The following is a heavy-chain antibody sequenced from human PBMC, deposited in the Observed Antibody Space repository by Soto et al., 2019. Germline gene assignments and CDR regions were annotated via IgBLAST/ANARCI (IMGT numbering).Heavy chain of an antibody. V-gene: IGHV3-7*01. Sequence: GGSMILSCVASGFPFGTYLRTLVRPATGKGLEWVANIKQDGSEKYYVDSVKGRFTVSRDNAKNSLYLQMNSLRAEDTAVYFCARGYDSSGYYYAYFHHWGQGTPVTVSS. CDR2: IKQDGSEK. D-gene: IGHD3-22*01. CDR3: ARGYDSSGYYYAYFHH. CDR1: GFPFGTYL. J-gene: IGHJ1*01.